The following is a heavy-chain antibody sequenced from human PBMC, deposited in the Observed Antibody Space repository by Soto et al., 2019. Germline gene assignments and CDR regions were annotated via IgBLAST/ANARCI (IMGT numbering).Heavy chain of an antibody. CDR2: IHYGGTT. Sequence: QEQLQESGPGLVKPSQTLSLTCTVSGGSISSDKYYWSWIRQSPGKGLEWIGNIHYGGTTYYTPSLKTRLSISVDTSTNQVSLKLTSVTAADTAVYFCARDDKHMKLRVWFGLWGQGTLGTVSS. D-gene: IGHD1-1*01. J-gene: IGHJ5*02. CDR3: ARDDKHMKLRVWFGL. CDR1: GGSISSDKYY. V-gene: IGHV4-30-4*01.